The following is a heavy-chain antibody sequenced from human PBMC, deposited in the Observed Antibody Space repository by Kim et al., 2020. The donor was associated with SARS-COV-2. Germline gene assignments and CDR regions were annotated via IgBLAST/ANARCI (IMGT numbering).Heavy chain of an antibody. V-gene: IGHV4-34*01. CDR1: GGSLRGSY. Sequence: SETLSLTCAVHGGSLRGSYWSWIRQPPGPGLEWIGESNHLGGTNYNPSLKSRVPISVYTSKNQFSLSLSSVTAAATAVYYCSRLGGNTQMGYNWFDPWG. D-gene: IGHD1-26*01. J-gene: IGHJ5*02. CDR2: SNHLGGT. CDR3: SRLGGNTQMGYNWFDP.